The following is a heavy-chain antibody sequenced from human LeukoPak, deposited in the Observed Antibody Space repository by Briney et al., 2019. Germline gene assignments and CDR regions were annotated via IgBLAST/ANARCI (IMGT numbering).Heavy chain of an antibody. CDR2: IYYSGST. J-gene: IGHJ4*02. V-gene: IGHV4-39*07. CDR3: ARGFSIWFGESMPFDY. D-gene: IGHD3-10*01. CDR1: GGSISSSGYY. Sequence: SETLSLTCTVSGGSISSSGYYWGWIRQPPGKGLEWIGSIYYSGSTYYNPSLKSRVTISVDTSKKQFSLKLSSVTAADTAVYYCARGFSIWFGESMPFDYWGQGTLVTVSS.